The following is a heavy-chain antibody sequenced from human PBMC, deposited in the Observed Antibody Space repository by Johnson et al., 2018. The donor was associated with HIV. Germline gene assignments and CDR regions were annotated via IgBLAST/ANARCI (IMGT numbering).Heavy chain of an antibody. V-gene: IGHV3-74*02. Sequence: VQLVESGGGLVQPGGSLRLSCVVSGFTFSNYWMEWVRQAPGEGLVWVSRISIDGSRTTYADSVKGRFTISRDNAKNSLYLQMNSLRAEDTAMYYCARAGAGAFDLWGRGTMVTVSS. CDR1: GFTFSNYW. CDR2: ISIDGSRT. J-gene: IGHJ3*01. CDR3: ARAGAGAFDL.